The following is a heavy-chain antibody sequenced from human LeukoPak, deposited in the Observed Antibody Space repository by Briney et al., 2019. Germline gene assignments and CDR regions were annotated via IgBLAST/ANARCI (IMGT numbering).Heavy chain of an antibody. V-gene: IGHV3-9*01. CDR1: GFTFDDYA. J-gene: IGHJ6*02. D-gene: IGHD3-10*01. CDR3: AKDFYGSGYYYYGMDV. Sequence: GGSLRLSCAASGFTFDDYAMHWVRQAPGKGPEWVSGISWNSGSIGYADSVKGRFTISRDNAKNSLYLQMNSLRAEDTALYYCAKDFYGSGYYYYGMDVWGQGTTVTVSS. CDR2: ISWNSGSI.